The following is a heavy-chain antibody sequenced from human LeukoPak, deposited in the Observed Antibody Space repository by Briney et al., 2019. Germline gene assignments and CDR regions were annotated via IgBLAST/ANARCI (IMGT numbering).Heavy chain of an antibody. J-gene: IGHJ4*02. Sequence: GGSLRLSCAASGFTFSSYAMHWVRQAPGKGLEWVAVISYDGSNKYYADSVKGRFTISRDNSKNTLYLQMNSLRAEDTAVYYCARKGGLRLGELSRHPIDYWGQGTLVTVSS. CDR2: ISYDGSNK. CDR1: GFTFSSYA. CDR3: ARKGGLRLGELSRHPIDY. D-gene: IGHD3-16*02. V-gene: IGHV3-30-3*01.